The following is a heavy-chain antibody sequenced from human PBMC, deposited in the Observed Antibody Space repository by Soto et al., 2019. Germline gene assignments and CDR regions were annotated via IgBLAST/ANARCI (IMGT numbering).Heavy chain of an antibody. Sequence: SETLSLTCTVSGCSISSGDYYWSWIRQPPGKGLEWIGYIYYSGSTYYNPSLKSRVTISVDTSKNQFSLKLSSVTAADTAVYYCAREPITIFGVVTLDYYYYGMDVWGQGTTVT. J-gene: IGHJ6*02. CDR2: IYYSGST. D-gene: IGHD3-3*01. CDR1: GCSISSGDYY. CDR3: AREPITIFGVVTLDYYYYGMDV. V-gene: IGHV4-30-4*01.